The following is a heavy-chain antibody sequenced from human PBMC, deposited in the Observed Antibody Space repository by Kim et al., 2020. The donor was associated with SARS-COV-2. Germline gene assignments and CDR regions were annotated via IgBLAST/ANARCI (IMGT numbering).Heavy chain of an antibody. CDR1: GFTFSSYA. J-gene: IGHJ4*02. D-gene: IGHD5-18*01. CDR2: ISYDGSNK. Sequence: GGSLRLSCAASGFTFSSYAMHWVRQAPGKGLEWVAVISYDGSNKYYADSVKGRFTISRDNSKNTLYLQMNSLRAEDTAVYYCARVGPGYSYGYDYWGQGTLVTVSS. CDR3: ARVGPGYSYGYDY. V-gene: IGHV3-30*04.